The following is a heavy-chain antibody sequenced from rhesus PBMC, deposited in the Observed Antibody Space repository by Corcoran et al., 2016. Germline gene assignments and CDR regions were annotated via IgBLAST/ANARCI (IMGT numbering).Heavy chain of an antibody. CDR2: NFGGGGII. V-gene: IGHV4-173*01. D-gene: IGHD2-21*01. Sequence: QLQLQESGPGLVKPAETLSLACAVSGDSFSSNYWNWIRQLPGKGLEWFGRNFGGGGIIDYNPSLNSRVTTSTDTTKNRFSLKLTTVTAADTAVYFCARGCTGRGCTFVHIDFWGQGFLVTVSS. CDR1: GDSFSSNY. J-gene: IGHJ4*01. CDR3: ARGCTGRGCTFVHIDF.